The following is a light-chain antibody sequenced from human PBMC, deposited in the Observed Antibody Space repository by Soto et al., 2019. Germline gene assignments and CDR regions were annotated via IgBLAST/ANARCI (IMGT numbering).Light chain of an antibody. CDR1: QSLLHSNGYNY. J-gene: IGKJ1*01. Sequence: IVITPSPLSLPVTPRSPSSISCMSSQSLLHSNGYNYLDWYLQKPGQSPQLLIYLGSNRSSGVPDRFSGSGSGTDFTLTINSLQPEDFATYYCQQGYSTPWTFGQGTKVDNK. CDR3: QQGYSTPWT. CDR2: LGS. V-gene: IGKV2-28*01.